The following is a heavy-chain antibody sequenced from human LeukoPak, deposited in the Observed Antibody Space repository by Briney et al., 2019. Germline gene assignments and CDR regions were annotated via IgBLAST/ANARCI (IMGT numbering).Heavy chain of an antibody. CDR2: INPSGGST. V-gene: IGHV1-46*01. Sequence: GASVKVSCKASGYTFTSYYMHWVRQAPGQGLEWMGIINPSGGSTSYAQKFQGRVTMTRDTSTSTVYMELSSLRSEDTAVYYCARNLEMATITSPFDLWGQGTMVTVSS. D-gene: IGHD5-24*01. CDR3: ARNLEMATITSPFDL. CDR1: GYTFTSYY. J-gene: IGHJ3*01.